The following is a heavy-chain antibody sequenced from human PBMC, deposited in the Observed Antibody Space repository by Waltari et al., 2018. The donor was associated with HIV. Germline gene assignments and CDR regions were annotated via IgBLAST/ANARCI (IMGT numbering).Heavy chain of an antibody. CDR3: ARGLGDI. Sequence: EVQLVESGGGLVKPGGSLRLSCAASGFTFSTYSMNWFRQAPWNGLDWVSSISICSTYIYYADSVKGRFTISRDNAKNSLYLQMNSLRAEDTAVYYCARGLGDIWGQGTMVTVSS. D-gene: IGHD5-12*01. CDR2: ISICSTYI. CDR1: GFTFSTYS. V-gene: IGHV3-21*01. J-gene: IGHJ3*02.